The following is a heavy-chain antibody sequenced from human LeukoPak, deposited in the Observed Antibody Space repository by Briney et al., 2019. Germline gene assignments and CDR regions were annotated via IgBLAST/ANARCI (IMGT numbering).Heavy chain of an antibody. Sequence: GGSLRLSCTASGFTFGDYAMSWFRQAPGKGLEWIGFIRSKAYGGTTEYAASVKGRFTISRDDSKSIAYLQMNCLKTEDTAVYYCTRVKDARGFWSGFDYWGQGTLVTVSS. CDR3: TRVKDARGFWSGFDY. D-gene: IGHD3-3*01. CDR1: GFTFGDYA. J-gene: IGHJ4*02. CDR2: IRSKAYGGTT. V-gene: IGHV3-49*03.